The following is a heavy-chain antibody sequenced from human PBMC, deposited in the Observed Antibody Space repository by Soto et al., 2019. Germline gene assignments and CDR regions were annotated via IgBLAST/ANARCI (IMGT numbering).Heavy chain of an antibody. CDR2: VFYSGSP. Sequence: QLQLQESGPGLVKSSETLSLTCTVSGGSISSSHYWGWIRQPPGKGLEWIGSVFYSGSPYYSPSFKSRITISVDTSKNQFSLRVRSVTATDTAVYFCARHYNTGAFFDYWDQGNLVTVSS. V-gene: IGHV4-39*01. J-gene: IGHJ4*02. D-gene: IGHD1-20*01. CDR3: ARHYNTGAFFDY. CDR1: GGSISSSHY.